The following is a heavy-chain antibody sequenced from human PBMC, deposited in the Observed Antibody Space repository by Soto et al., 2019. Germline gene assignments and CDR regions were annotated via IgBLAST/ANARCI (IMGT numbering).Heavy chain of an antibody. V-gene: IGHV1-69*01. CDR1: GGIFSSYA. CDR3: ARAYSSSSQYLYFDV. CDR2: IIPITGTT. J-gene: IGHJ2*01. Sequence: QVQLVQSGAEVKKPGSSVKVSCKVSGGIFSSYAIGWVRQAPGQGLEWMAGIIPITGTTNRAQKFQGRVTVTADESTTTVYMELSSLTAEDTAVYYCARAYSSSSQYLYFDVWGRGTLVTVSS. D-gene: IGHD6-6*01.